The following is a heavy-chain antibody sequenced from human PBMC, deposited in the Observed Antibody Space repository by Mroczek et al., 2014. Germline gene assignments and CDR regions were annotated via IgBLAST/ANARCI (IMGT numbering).Heavy chain of an antibody. CDR3: AREETVVSDSSGYLDAFDI. Sequence: QVQLQESGPGLVKPSETLSLTCTVSGGSMSNYYWSWIRQPAGKGLEWIGRVYTSENTNYNPSLKSRVTMSLDTSKNQFSLKLSSVTAADTAVYYCAREETVVSDSSGYLDAFDIWGQGTMVTVSS. V-gene: IGHV4-4*07. J-gene: IGHJ3*02. CDR1: GGSMSNYY. D-gene: IGHD3-22*01. CDR2: VYTSENT.